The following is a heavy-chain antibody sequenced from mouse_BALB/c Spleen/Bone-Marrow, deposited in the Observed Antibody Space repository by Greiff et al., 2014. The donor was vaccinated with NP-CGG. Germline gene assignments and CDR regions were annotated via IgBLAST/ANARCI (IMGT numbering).Heavy chain of an antibody. Sequence: QVQLQQSGPELVKPGASVKISCKASGYAFSSSWMNWVKQRPGQGLEWIGRIYPGDGDTNYNGKFKGKATLTADKSSSTAYMQLSILTSVYSAVYFCARGCNYRFDSWGQGTTLTVSS. CDR2: IYPGDGDT. D-gene: IGHD2-1*01. J-gene: IGHJ2*01. V-gene: IGHV1-82*01. CDR3: ARGCNYRFDS. CDR1: GYAFSSSW.